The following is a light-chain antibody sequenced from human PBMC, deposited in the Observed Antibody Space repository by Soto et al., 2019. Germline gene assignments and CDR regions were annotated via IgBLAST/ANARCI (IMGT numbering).Light chain of an antibody. CDR1: SSDVGGYNY. Sequence: QSVLTQPASVSGSPGQSITISCTGTSSDVGGYNYVSWFQQHPGKAPKLMIYEVSNWPSGVSNRFSGSRSGNTASLTISGLQSEDEAEYYCNSYTNNNTFVFGTGTKVTVL. J-gene: IGLJ1*01. V-gene: IGLV2-14*01. CDR2: EVS. CDR3: NSYTNNNTFV.